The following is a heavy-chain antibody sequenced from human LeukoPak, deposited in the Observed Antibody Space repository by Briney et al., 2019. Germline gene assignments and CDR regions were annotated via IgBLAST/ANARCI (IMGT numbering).Heavy chain of an antibody. Sequence: GESLKISCKGSGYSFTSYWIGWVRQMPGKGLEWMGIIYPGDSDTRYSPSFQGQVTISADKSISTAYLQWSSLKASDTAMCYCARRVGDILTGYYKVYDAFDIWGKGQWSPSLQ. J-gene: IGHJ3*02. V-gene: IGHV5-51*01. CDR3: ARRVGDILTGYYKVYDAFDI. CDR2: IYPGDSDT. D-gene: IGHD3-9*01. CDR1: GYSFTSYW.